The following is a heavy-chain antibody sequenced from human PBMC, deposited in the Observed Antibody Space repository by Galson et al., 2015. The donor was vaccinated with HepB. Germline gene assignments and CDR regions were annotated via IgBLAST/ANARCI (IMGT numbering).Heavy chain of an antibody. V-gene: IGHV3-64D*06. Sequence: SLRLSCAASGFTFSSYAMHWVRQAPGKGLEYVSGISSKGGSTYYADSVKGRFTISRDNSKNTLYLQMSSLRAEDTAVYYCVKGVLRGYYGSGTYYNVSKYFDYWGQGTLVTVSS. CDR2: ISSKGGST. D-gene: IGHD3-10*01. CDR1: GFTFSSYA. J-gene: IGHJ4*02. CDR3: VKGVLRGYYGSGTYYNVSKYFDY.